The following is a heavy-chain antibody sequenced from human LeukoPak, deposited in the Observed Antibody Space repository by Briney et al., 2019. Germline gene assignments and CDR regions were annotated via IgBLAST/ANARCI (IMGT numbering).Heavy chain of an antibody. CDR3: ARGGAGYNFYNWFDP. Sequence: SQTLSLTCAISGDSISSSNAVWNRIRLSPSRGLEWLGRTYYRSKWYNDYSVSVKSRITINPDTSKNQFSLQLNSVTPEDTAVYYCARGGAGYNFYNWFDPWGQGTLVTVSS. V-gene: IGHV6-1*01. CDR2: TYYRSKWYN. CDR1: GDSISSSNAV. J-gene: IGHJ5*02. D-gene: IGHD5-24*01.